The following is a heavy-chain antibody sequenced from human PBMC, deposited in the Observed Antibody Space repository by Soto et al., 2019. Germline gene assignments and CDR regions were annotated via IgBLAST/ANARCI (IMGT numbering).Heavy chain of an antibody. D-gene: IGHD5-12*01. CDR1: GFTFSSYA. CDR2: ISGSGGST. Sequence: EVQLLESGGGLVQPGGSLRLSCAASGFTFSSYAMTWVRQAPGKGLEWVSGISGSGGSTYYADSVKGRFTFSRDNSKNTRYLQMNSLRAEDTALYYCAKAQYSGYEFSLNLASWGQGNLVTVSS. CDR3: AKAQYSGYEFSLNLAS. J-gene: IGHJ5*02. V-gene: IGHV3-23*01.